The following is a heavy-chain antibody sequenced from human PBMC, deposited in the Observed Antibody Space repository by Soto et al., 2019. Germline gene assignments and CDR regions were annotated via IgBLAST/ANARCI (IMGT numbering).Heavy chain of an antibody. V-gene: IGHV3-30*04. J-gene: IGHJ4*02. D-gene: IGHD6-13*01. CDR1: GFNFSSYA. CDR3: GREGQPAAGTTPHY. Sequence: QVQLVESGGGVVQPGRSLRISCAASGFNFSSYAMHWVRQAPGEGLEWVAVISYDGTKKYYADSVKGRFTISRDNSKNTFYLEMNSLSAEDTAVYYCGREGQPAAGTTPHYWGQGTMVTVSS. CDR2: ISYDGTKK.